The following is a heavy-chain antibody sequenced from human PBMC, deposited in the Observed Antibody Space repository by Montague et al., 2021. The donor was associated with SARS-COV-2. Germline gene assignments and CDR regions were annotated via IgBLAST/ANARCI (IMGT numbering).Heavy chain of an antibody. D-gene: IGHD6-19*01. CDR3: AREYSSAVYFDY. CDR2: XDWDDDK. V-gene: IGHV2-70*11. J-gene: IGHJ4*02. Sequence: PALVKPTQTLTLTCTFSGFSPSTSGMCVSWIRQPPGKALEWLARXDWDDDKYYSTSLKTRLTISKYTSKNQVVLTMTNMDPVDTATYYWAREYSSAVYFDYWGQGTLVTVSS. CDR1: GFSPSTSGMC.